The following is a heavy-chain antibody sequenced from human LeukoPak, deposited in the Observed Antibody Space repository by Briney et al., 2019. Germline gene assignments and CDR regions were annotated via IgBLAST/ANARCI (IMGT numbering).Heavy chain of an antibody. V-gene: IGHV3-48*01. J-gene: IGHJ4*02. CDR2: ISSSSSTI. CDR3: ARANLFTNFDY. CDR1: GFTFSRHS. Sequence: GGSLRLSCAASGFTFSRHSMNWVRQAPGKGLKWVSYISSSSSTIYYADSVKGRFTISRDNAENSLYLRMNSLRAEDTAVYYCARANLFTNFDYWGQGTLVTVSS.